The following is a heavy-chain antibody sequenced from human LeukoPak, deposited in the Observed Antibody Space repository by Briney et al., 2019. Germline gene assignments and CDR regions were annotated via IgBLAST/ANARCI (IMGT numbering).Heavy chain of an antibody. Sequence: PPETLSLTCTVSGGAISSHYWSWIRQSPGKGLEWIGYIHTNGSTNYNPSLKSRVTISVDTSKNQFSLKLSSVTAADTAVYYCARGFVGSRNYGMDVWGQGTTVTVSS. J-gene: IGHJ6*02. CDR2: IHTNGST. D-gene: IGHD1-26*01. CDR1: GGAISSHY. CDR3: ARGFVGSRNYGMDV. V-gene: IGHV4-4*09.